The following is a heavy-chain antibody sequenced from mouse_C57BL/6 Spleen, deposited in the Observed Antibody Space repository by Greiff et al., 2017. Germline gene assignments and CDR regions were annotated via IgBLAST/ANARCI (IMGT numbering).Heavy chain of an antibody. CDR3: AREGSSYEGWFAY. CDR2: ISYDGSN. CDR1: GYSITSGYY. V-gene: IGHV3-6*01. Sequence: EVKLMESGPGLVKPSQSLSLTCSVTGYSITSGYYWNWIRQFPGNKLEWMGYISYDGSNNYNPSLKNRISITRDTAKNQFFLKLNSVTTEDTATYDCAREGSSYEGWFAYWGQGTLVTVSA. D-gene: IGHD1-1*01. J-gene: IGHJ3*01.